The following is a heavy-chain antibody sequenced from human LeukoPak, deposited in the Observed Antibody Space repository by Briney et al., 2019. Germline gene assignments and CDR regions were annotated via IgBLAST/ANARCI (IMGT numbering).Heavy chain of an antibody. CDR2: IHPRISET. J-gene: IGHJ5*02. D-gene: IGHD2-2*01. Sequence: GESPKISCQGSGFIFTNYWIGWVRQMPGKGLEWMGIIHPRISETKYSPTFQGQVTISADKSISTAFLQWSSLKASDTAMYYCARLDCSGTTCYGLFNWFDPWGQGTLVTVSS. V-gene: IGHV5-51*01. CDR3: ARLDCSGTTCYGLFNWFDP. CDR1: GFIFTNYW.